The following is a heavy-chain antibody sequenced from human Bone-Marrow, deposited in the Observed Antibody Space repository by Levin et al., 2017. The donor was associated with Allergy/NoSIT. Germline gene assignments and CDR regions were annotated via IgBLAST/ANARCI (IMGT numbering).Heavy chain of an antibody. J-gene: IGHJ3*02. CDR3: ARDFAPDAFDI. Sequence: GESLKISCAASGFSFSTYNMHWIRQPPGKGLEWVALISNHGSNKYYADSVKGRFTVSRDDSKSTLYLQMNSLRLEDTAVYYCARDFAPDAFDIWGQGTMVTVSS. CDR1: GFSFSTYN. CDR2: ISNHGSNK. V-gene: IGHV3-30*03.